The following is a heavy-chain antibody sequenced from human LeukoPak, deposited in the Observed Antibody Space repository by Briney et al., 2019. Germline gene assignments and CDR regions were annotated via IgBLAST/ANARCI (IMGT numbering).Heavy chain of an antibody. CDR1: GYTRTELS. Sequence: ASVKVSCKVSGYTRTELSMHWVRQPHGKGLGWMGGFDPEDGETIYAQKFQGRVTMTEDTSTDTAYMELISLRSEDTAVYYCAIPGGSSRDFDYWGQGTLLTVSS. D-gene: IGHD6-13*01. CDR3: AIPGGSSRDFDY. J-gene: IGHJ4*02. CDR2: FDPEDGET. V-gene: IGHV1-24*01.